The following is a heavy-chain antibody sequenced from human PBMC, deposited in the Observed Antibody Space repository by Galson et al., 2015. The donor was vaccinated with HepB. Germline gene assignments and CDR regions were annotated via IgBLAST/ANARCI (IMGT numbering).Heavy chain of an antibody. CDR2: ISGSGGST. CDR3: AKDFCGYSYGYCYYYGMDV. Sequence: LRLSCAASGFTFSSYAMSWVRQAPGKGLEWVSAISGSGGSTYYADSVKGRFTISRDNSKNTLYLQMNSLRAEDTAVYYCAKDFCGYSYGYCYYYGMDVWGQGTTVTVSS. D-gene: IGHD5-18*01. J-gene: IGHJ6*02. V-gene: IGHV3-23*01. CDR1: GFTFSSYA.